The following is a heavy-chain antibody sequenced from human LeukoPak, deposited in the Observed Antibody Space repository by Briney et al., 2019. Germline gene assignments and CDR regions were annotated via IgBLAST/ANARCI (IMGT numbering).Heavy chain of an antibody. D-gene: IGHD3-22*01. V-gene: IGHV3-64*04. CDR2: ISSEGKTT. CDR3: ARRPYSDTSGRLSDV. J-gene: IGHJ6*02. CDR1: GFIFSPYA. Sequence: PGGSLRLSCSASGFIFSPYAMHWVRQAPGKGLEYVSSISSEGKTTYYADSVKGRFTISRDNAKNSLYLQMNSLRDEDTAVYFCARRPYSDTSGRLSDVWGQGTTVTVSS.